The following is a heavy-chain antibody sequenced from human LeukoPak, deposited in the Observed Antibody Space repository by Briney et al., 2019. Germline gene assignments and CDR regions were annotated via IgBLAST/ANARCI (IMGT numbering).Heavy chain of an antibody. CDR3: AEAIHSSSSGVVDY. CDR1: GFTFSNYA. D-gene: IGHD6-6*01. Sequence: GGSLRLSCAASGFTFSNYAMHWVRQAPGKGLEWVTFIRYDGSNKYYAESVKGRFTISRDNSKNTLYLQMSSLRAEDTAVYYCAEAIHSSSSGVVDYWGQGTLVTVSS. V-gene: IGHV3-30*02. CDR2: IRYDGSNK. J-gene: IGHJ4*02.